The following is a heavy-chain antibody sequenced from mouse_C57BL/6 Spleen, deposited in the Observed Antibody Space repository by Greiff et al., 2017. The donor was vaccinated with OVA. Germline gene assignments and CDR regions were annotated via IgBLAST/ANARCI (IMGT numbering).Heavy chain of an antibody. CDR2: IHPNSGST. Sequence: QVQLQQPGAELVKPGASVKLSCKASGYTFTSYWMHWVKQRPGQGLEWIGMIHPNSGSTNYNEKFKSKATLTVVKSSSTAYMQLSSLTSEDSAVYYCAPNYYGSLDYWGQGTTLTVSS. V-gene: IGHV1-64*01. CDR3: APNYYGSLDY. J-gene: IGHJ2*01. CDR1: GYTFTSYW. D-gene: IGHD1-1*01.